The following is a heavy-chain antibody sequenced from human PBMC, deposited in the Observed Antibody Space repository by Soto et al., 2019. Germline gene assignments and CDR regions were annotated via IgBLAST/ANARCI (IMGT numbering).Heavy chain of an antibody. CDR3: ARPLWRNDYNWGYFDL. CDR2: ITYDGSNK. D-gene: IGHD4-4*01. J-gene: IGHJ2*01. CDR1: GYTFSRYA. Sequence: QVQLVESGGGVVQPGRSLRLYCAASGYTFSRYAMHWVRQAPGKGLEWVAVITYDGSNKYYADSLKGRFTSSIDNSKNTLYRQMNSLRAEDTAVYYCARPLWRNDYNWGYFDLWGRGTLVTVSS. V-gene: IGHV3-30-3*01.